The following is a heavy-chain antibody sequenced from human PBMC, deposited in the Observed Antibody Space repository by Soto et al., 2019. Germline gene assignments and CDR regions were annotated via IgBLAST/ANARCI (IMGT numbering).Heavy chain of an antibody. CDR1: GGTFSSYA. Sequence: AVKVSCKASGGTFSSYAISWVRQAPGQGLEWMGGIIPIFGTANYAQKFQGRVTITADESTSTAYMELSSLRSEDTAVYYCASDVYFYYGAGVDNWFDPRAQGTLVTVSS. D-gene: IGHD3-22*01. V-gene: IGHV1-69*13. CDR3: ASDVYFYYGAGVDNWFDP. CDR2: IIPIFGTA. J-gene: IGHJ5*02.